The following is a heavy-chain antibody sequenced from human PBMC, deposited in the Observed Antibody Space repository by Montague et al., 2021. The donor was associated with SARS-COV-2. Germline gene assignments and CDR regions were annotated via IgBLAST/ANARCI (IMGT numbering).Heavy chain of an antibody. CDR1: GDSIRNSDYS. Sequence: SETLSLTCTVSGDSIRNSDYSWGWVRQPPGSGLEWIGNIYNGGSTFYNPSLKSRVTIFADTSKNQFSLKLSSVTAADTAVYYCATRTRYPQNDFGFWGQGTLVTVSS. V-gene: IGHV4-39*01. J-gene: IGHJ4*02. CDR3: ATRTRYPQNDFGF. CDR2: IYNGGST. D-gene: IGHD1-14*01.